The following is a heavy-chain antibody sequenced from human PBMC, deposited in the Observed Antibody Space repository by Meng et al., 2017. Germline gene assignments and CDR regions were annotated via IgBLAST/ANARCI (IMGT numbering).Heavy chain of an antibody. D-gene: IGHD3-22*01. CDR1: GYTFTSYD. J-gene: IGHJ3*02. CDR2: SNAGNGNT. V-gene: IGHV1-3*02. CDR3: ARGFTYYYDSSGYSALAFDI. Sequence: ASVKVSCKASGYTFTSYDINWVRQAPGQRLEWMGWSNAGNGNTKYSQEFQGRVTITRDTSASTAYMELSSLRSEDMAVYYCARGFTYYYDSSGYSALAFDIWGQGTMVTVSS.